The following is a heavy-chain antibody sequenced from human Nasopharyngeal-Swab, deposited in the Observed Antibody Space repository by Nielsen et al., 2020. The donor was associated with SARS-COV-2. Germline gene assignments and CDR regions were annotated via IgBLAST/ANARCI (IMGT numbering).Heavy chain of an antibody. Sequence: SETLSLTCAVYGGSFSGYYWSWIRQPPGKGLEWIGEINHSGSTNYNPSLKGRVTISVDTSKNQFSLKLSSVTAADTAVYYCARGYLGDYWGQGTLVTVSS. D-gene: IGHD7-27*01. CDR1: GGSFSGYY. J-gene: IGHJ4*02. CDR3: ARGYLGDY. CDR2: INHSGST. V-gene: IGHV4-34*01.